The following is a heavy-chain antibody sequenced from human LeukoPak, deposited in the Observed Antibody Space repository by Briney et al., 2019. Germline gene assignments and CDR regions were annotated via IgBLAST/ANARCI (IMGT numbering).Heavy chain of an antibody. Sequence: ASVKVSCKASGYTFTGYYMHWVRQAPGQGLEWMGWINPDSGDTNYAQKFQGRVTMTRDTSISTAYMELSRLRSDDTAVYYCARAQYGSGWNRFQHWGQGTLVTVSS. CDR2: INPDSGDT. CDR3: ARAQYGSGWNRFQH. J-gene: IGHJ1*01. CDR1: GYTFTGYY. D-gene: IGHD6-19*01. V-gene: IGHV1-2*02.